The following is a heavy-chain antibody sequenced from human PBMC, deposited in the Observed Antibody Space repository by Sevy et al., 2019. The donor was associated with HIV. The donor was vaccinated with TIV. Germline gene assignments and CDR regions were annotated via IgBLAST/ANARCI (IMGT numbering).Heavy chain of an antibody. D-gene: IGHD3-10*01. CDR2: IYQSGST. CDR3: ASGDYGSGIYIDY. Sequence: SETLSLTCAVYGGSFSGYYWSWIRQPPGKGLEWLGEIYQSGSTNYNQSLKSRIAIYLDTSKNQFSLYLNSVTAADTAVYYCASGDYGSGIYIDYWGQGTLVTVSS. CDR1: GGSFSGYY. V-gene: IGHV4-34*01. J-gene: IGHJ4*02.